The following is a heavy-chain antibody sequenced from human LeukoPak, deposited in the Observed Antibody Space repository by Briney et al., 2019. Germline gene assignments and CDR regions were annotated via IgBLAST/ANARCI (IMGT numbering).Heavy chain of an antibody. CDR1: GYTFTAYY. J-gene: IGHJ5*02. V-gene: IGHV1-2*02. CDR3: ASEAICAGVTCSLQRVSS. CDR2: IYTNNGDT. D-gene: IGHD2-21*01. Sequence: ASVKVSCKASGYTFTAYYMHWVRQAPGQGLEWMGWIYTNNGDTKYAQRFQGRVAITRDTSIGTAYMELSSLTSDDTAVYYCASEAICAGVTCSLQRVSSLGAGALVTVSS.